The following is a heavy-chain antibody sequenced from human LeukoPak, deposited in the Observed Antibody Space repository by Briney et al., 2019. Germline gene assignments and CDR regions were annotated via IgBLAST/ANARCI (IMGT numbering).Heavy chain of an antibody. CDR3: ARHFKSGYDFEDY. V-gene: IGHV4-61*02. CDR1: GGSITSGRYY. J-gene: IGHJ4*02. D-gene: IGHD5-12*01. CDR2: IYSSGNT. Sequence: SQTLSLTCTVSGGSITSGRYYWSWIRQPAGKELEWIGRIYSSGNTDYHPYIVSLKSRVTLSLDTSKSQFFLDLTSVTAADTAVYYCARHFKSGYDFEDYWGQGTLVTVSS.